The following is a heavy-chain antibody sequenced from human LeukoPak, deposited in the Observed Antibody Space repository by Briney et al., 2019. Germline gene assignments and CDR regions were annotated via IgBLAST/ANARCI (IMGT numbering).Heavy chain of an antibody. D-gene: IGHD6-19*01. CDR3: AKEATVVAGLDY. CDR2: ISWNSGNI. V-gene: IGHV3-9*03. CDR1: GFTFDDYG. Sequence: SLRLSCAASGFTFDDYGMHWVRQTPGKGLEWVSGISWNSGNIGYADSVKGRFTISRDNAKNPLYLQMNSLRAVDMALYYCAKEATVVAGLDYWGQGTLVTVSS. J-gene: IGHJ4*02.